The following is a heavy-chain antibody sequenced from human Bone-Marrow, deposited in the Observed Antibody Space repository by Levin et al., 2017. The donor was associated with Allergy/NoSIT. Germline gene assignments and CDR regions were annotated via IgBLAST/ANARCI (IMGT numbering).Heavy chain of an antibody. J-gene: IGHJ4*02. CDR3: ARDSPRATGPDY. CDR1: GYTLTSFA. V-gene: IGHV7-4-1*02. D-gene: IGHD5-24*01. CDR2: INTNTGNP. Sequence: PGESLKISCKASGYTLTSFAINWVRQAPGQGLEWMGWINTNTGNPTYAQDFTGRFVFSLDTSVNTTYLQISSLKSEDTAIYYCARDSPRATGPDYWGQGTLVTVSS.